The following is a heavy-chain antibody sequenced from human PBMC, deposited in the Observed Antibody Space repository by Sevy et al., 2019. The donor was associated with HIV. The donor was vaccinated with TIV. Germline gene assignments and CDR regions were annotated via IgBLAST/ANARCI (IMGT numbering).Heavy chain of an antibody. J-gene: IGHJ6*02. CDR1: GFTFSSHW. Sequence: GGSLRLSCAASGFTFSSHWMSWVRQAPGKGLEWVANIKQDGSEKYYVDPVKGRFTISRDKAKNSLSLQMNSLRAEDTAVYYRTRGTGGIGMDDWGQGTTVTVSS. V-gene: IGHV3-7*01. CDR3: TRGTGGIGMDD. D-gene: IGHD6-13*01. CDR2: IKQDGSEK.